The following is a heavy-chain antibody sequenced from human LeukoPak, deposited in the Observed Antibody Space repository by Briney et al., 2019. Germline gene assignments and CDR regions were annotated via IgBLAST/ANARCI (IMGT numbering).Heavy chain of an antibody. CDR2: INHSGST. Sequence: SETLSLTCAVYGGSFSGYYWSWIRQPPGKGLEWIGEINHSGSTNYNPSLKSRVTISVDTSKNQFSLKLSSVTAADTAVYCCARRPRLWFGTRFDYWGQGTLVTVSS. J-gene: IGHJ4*02. D-gene: IGHD3-10*01. CDR1: GGSFSGYY. CDR3: ARRPRLWFGTRFDY. V-gene: IGHV4-34*01.